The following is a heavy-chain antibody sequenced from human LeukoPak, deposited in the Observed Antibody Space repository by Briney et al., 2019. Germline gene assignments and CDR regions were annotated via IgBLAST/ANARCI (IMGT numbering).Heavy chain of an antibody. D-gene: IGHD1-1*01. J-gene: IGHJ5*02. CDR1: GGSISSGGYY. CDR2: IYYSGST. CDR3: ARTGWVPYNRFDP. V-gene: IGHV4-31*03. Sequence: SETLSLTCTVSGGSISSGGYYWSWIRQHPGKGLEWIGYIYYSGSTYYNPSLKSRVTISVDTSKNQFSLKLSSVTAADTAVYYCARTGWVPYNRFDPWGQGTLVTVSS.